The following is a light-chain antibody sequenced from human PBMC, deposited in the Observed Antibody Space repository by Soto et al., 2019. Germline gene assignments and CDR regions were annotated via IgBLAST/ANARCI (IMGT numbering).Light chain of an antibody. CDR3: QQYGRSPFT. Sequence: EIVMTQSPGTLSLSPGDRATRSCRASQSVSSNYVAWFHQKPGQAPRLLIYGASSRATGIPDRFSGSGSGTDFTLTISRLEPEDFAVYYSQQYGRSPFTFGPGTKVDIK. V-gene: IGKV3-20*01. J-gene: IGKJ3*01. CDR2: GAS. CDR1: QSVSSNY.